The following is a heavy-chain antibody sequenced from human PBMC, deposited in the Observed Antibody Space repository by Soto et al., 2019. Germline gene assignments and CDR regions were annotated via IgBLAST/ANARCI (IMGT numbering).Heavy chain of an antibody. CDR3: ARGVLGYDILTGYYPGY. CDR1: GFTFSSYG. D-gene: IGHD3-9*01. Sequence: QVQLVESGGGVVQPGRSLRLSCAASGFTFSSYGMHWVRQAPGKGLEWVAVIWYDGSNKYYADSVKGRFTISRDNSKNTLYLKMNSLRAEDTAVYYCARGVLGYDILTGYYPGYWGQGTLVTVSS. CDR2: IWYDGSNK. J-gene: IGHJ4*02. V-gene: IGHV3-33*01.